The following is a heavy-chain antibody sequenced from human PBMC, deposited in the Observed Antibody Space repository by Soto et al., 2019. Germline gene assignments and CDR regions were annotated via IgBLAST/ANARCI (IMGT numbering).Heavy chain of an antibody. CDR1: GFTFADYA. CDR2: IRSKASGETT. CDR3: TRYTYSNRHSYFGREG. J-gene: IGHJ6*02. Sequence: PGGSLRLSCTGSGFTFADYAMSWSRQTPGKGLEWVGVIRSKASGETTDYAASVKGRFTIFRDDSKSIAYLQMSSLQTEDTGVYYCTRYTYSNRHSYFGREGWGQGKTVSVS. V-gene: IGHV3-49*03. D-gene: IGHD4-4*01.